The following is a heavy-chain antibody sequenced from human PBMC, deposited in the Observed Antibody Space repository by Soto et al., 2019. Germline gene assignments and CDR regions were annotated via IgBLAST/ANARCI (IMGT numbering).Heavy chain of an antibody. CDR2: ISGSGGST. J-gene: IGHJ4*02. Sequence: EVQLLESGGGLVQPGGSLRLSCAASGFTFSSYAMSWVRQAPGKGLEWVSAISGSGGSTYYADSVKGLFTISRENSKNTLYLQMNSLRAEDTAVYYCAKDPDSIMVYATDFDYWGQGTLVTVSS. CDR1: GFTFSSYA. CDR3: AKDPDSIMVYATDFDY. D-gene: IGHD2-8*01. V-gene: IGHV3-23*01.